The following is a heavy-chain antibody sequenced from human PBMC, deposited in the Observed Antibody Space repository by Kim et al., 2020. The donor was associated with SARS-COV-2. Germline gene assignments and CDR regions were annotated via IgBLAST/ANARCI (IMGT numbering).Heavy chain of an antibody. CDR2: ISASGANA. V-gene: IGHV3-23*01. CDR1: GFTFSSYA. D-gene: IGHD3-3*01. CDR3: AKDRLRFLGWSPGPLHDYGMDG. J-gene: IGHJ6*02. Sequence: GGSLRLSCAASGFTFSSYAMTWVRQVPGKGLEWVSTISASGANAYYGDSVEGRFTISRDNSNNTVYLQMSSLRVEDTAKYYCAKDRLRFLGWSPGPLHDYGMDGGGHGTTVTVSS.